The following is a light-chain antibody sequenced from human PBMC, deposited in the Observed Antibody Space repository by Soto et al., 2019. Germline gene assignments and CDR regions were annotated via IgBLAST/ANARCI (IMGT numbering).Light chain of an antibody. CDR2: KDS. J-gene: IGLJ2*01. CDR1: TLPKRY. V-gene: IGLV3-25*03. CDR3: QSTDTSVTFI. Sequence: SYELTQPPSVSVSPGQTARITCSGETLPKRYAYWYQQKPGQAPVLVIYKDSERPSGIPERFSGSNSGSTVTLTISGVQAEDEADYYCQSTDTSVTFIFGGGTKLTVL.